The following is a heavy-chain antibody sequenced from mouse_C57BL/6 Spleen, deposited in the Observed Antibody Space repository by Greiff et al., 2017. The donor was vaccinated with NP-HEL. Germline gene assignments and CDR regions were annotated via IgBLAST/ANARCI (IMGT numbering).Heavy chain of an antibody. CDR1: GFTFSSYG. D-gene: IGHD2-3*01. Sequence: EVKLVESGGDLVKPRGSLKLSCAASGFTFSSYGMSWVRQTPDKRLEWVATISSGGSYTYYPDSVKGRFTISRHNAKNTLYLQMSSLKSEDTAMYYCARPLYDGYYGAYWGQGTLVTVSA. J-gene: IGHJ3*01. CDR2: ISSGGSYT. V-gene: IGHV5-6*01. CDR3: ARPLYDGYYGAY.